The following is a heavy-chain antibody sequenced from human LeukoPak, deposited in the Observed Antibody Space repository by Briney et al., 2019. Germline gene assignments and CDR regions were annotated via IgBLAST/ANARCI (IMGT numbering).Heavy chain of an antibody. Sequence: GGSLRPSCAASGFTFSDHYMDWVRQAPGKGLEWVGRIRNKPNSYTTEYAAPVKGRFAISRDDSKNSLYPQMDSLKTEDTAVYYCARSFRFTSGWPFDYWGQGTLVTVSS. CDR2: IRNKPNSYTT. V-gene: IGHV3-72*01. CDR3: ARSFRFTSGWPFDY. CDR1: GFTFSDHY. J-gene: IGHJ4*02. D-gene: IGHD6-19*01.